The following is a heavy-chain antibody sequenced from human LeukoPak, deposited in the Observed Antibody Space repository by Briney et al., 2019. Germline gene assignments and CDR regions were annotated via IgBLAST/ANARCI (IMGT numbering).Heavy chain of an antibody. Sequence: SETLSLTCTVSGGSISSSSYFWGWIRQPPGRGLEWIGTLYYSGATSYNPSLQSRVTISVDTSKNQFSLKLSSVTAADTSIYYCARLNAYSSSWHYFDSWGQGTLVTVSS. CDR1: GGSISSSSYF. V-gene: IGHV4-39*01. D-gene: IGHD6-13*01. CDR3: ARLNAYSSSWHYFDS. J-gene: IGHJ4*02. CDR2: LYYSGAT.